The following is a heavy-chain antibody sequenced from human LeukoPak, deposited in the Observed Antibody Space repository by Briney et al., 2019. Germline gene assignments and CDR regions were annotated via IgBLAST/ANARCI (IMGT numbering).Heavy chain of an antibody. CDR1: GGSISSYY. Sequence: PSETLSLTCTVSGGSISSYYWSWIRQPPGKGLEWIGYIYYSGSTNYNPSLKSRVTISVDTSKNQFSLKLSSVTAADTAVYYCARRRSGIAVAGARYFDLWGRGTLVTVSS. CDR2: IYYSGST. J-gene: IGHJ2*01. V-gene: IGHV4-59*12. CDR3: ARRRSGIAVAGARYFDL. D-gene: IGHD6-19*01.